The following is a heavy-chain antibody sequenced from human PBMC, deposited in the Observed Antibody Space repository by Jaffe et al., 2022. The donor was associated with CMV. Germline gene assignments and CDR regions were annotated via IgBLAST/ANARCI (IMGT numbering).Heavy chain of an antibody. Sequence: QVQLVESGGGVVQPGRSLRLSCAASGFTFSSYGMHWVRQAPGKGLEWVAVISYDGSNKYYADSVKGRFTISRDNSKNTLYLQMNSLRAEDTAVYYCAKDTPIQQRLGSLTPNALDYWGQGTLVTVSS. V-gene: IGHV3-30*18. CDR3: AKDTPIQQRLGSLTPNALDY. CDR2: ISYDGSNK. CDR1: GFTFSSYG. J-gene: IGHJ4*02. D-gene: IGHD5-18*01.